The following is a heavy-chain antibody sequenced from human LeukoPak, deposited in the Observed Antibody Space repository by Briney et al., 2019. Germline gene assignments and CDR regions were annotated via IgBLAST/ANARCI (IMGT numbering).Heavy chain of an antibody. D-gene: IGHD3-22*01. V-gene: IGHV3-21*01. CDR1: GFTFSSYT. CDR2: ISSSSSYI. CDR3: ARDPEDSRHPYGMDV. Sequence: PGGSLRLSCAASGFTFSSYTMNWVRQAPGKGLEWVSSISSSSSYISYADSVKGRFTISRDNAKNSLYLQMNSLRVEDTAVYYCARDPEDSRHPYGMDVWGQGTTVTVSS. J-gene: IGHJ6*02.